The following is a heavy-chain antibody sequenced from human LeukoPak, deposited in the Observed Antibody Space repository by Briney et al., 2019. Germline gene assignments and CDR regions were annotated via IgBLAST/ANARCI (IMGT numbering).Heavy chain of an antibody. CDR1: GDSVSNNNAA. CDR3: AREGRRVSGGTLSLDY. J-gene: IGHJ4*02. CDR2: TFYRSKWYY. V-gene: IGHV6-1*01. D-gene: IGHD2-15*01. Sequence: SQTLSLTCAISGDSVSNNNAAWNWIRQSPSRGLEWLGRTFYRSKWYYDYAVSVKSRITIKSDTSKNQFSLQSTFVTPDDTAVYYCAREGRRVSGGTLSLDYWGQGTLVSVSS.